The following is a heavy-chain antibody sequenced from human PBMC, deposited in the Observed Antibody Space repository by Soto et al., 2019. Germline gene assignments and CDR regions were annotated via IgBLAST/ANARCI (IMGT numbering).Heavy chain of an antibody. CDR1: GGTFSSYA. Sequence: SVKVSCKASGGTFSSYAISWVRQAPGQGLEWMGGIIPIFGTANYAQKFQGRVTITADESTSTAYRELSSLRSEDTAVYYCARGALAYCGGDCYSYYYYGMDVWGQGTTVTVSS. D-gene: IGHD2-21*02. V-gene: IGHV1-69*13. CDR3: ARGALAYCGGDCYSYYYYGMDV. CDR2: IIPIFGTA. J-gene: IGHJ6*02.